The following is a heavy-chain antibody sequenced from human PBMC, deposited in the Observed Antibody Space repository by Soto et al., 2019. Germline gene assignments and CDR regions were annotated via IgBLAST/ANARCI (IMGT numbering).Heavy chain of an antibody. CDR2: IWYDGSNK. D-gene: IGHD3-3*01. V-gene: IGHV3-33*01. CDR1: GFTFSSYG. Sequence: QVQLVESGGGVVQPGRSLRLSCAASGFTFSSYGMHWVRQAPGKGLEWVAVIWYDGSNKYYADSVKGRFTISRDNSKNTLYLQMSSLRAEDTAVYYCARGFHDFWSSSSYYYGMDVWGQGTTVTVSS. J-gene: IGHJ6*02. CDR3: ARGFHDFWSSSSYYYGMDV.